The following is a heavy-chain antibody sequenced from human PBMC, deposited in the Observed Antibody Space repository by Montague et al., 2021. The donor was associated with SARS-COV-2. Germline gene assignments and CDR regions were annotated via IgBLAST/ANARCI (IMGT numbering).Heavy chain of an antibody. J-gene: IGHJ3*02. CDR3: ARDPYDTSGYYYVVFDI. CDR1: GGSISSSTYY. D-gene: IGHD3-22*01. Sequence: TLSLTCTVSGGSISSSTYYWSWIRQPAGKGLEWIGRIYTSGSTNYNPSLKSRVTISVDTSKNQFSLKLSSVTAADTAVYYCARDPYDTSGYYYVVFDIWGQGTMATVSS. V-gene: IGHV4-61*02. CDR2: IYTSGST.